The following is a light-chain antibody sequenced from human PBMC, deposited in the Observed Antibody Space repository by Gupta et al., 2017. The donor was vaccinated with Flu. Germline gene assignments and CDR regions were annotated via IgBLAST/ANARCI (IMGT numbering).Light chain of an antibody. CDR3: QQRSDMPLDT. CDR2: YAS. J-gene: IGKJ2*01. V-gene: IGKV3-11*01. Sequence: TLSLSPGDRAILSCRASQSINIYLSGYQQKPGQPPRLLMVYASKRAASIPARCSGSGSGTDCTPTISTLEPEDGAVYYCQQRSDMPLDTFGQGTKLEIK. CDR1: QSINIY.